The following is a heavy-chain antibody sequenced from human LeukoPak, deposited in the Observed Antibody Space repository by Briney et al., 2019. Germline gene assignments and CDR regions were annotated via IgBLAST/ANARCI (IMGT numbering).Heavy chain of an antibody. CDR2: IYHSGST. V-gene: IGHV4-30-2*01. Sequence: SQTLSLTCTVSGGSISSGGYYWSWIRQPPGKGLEWIGYIYHSGSTYYNPSLKSRVTISVDRSKNQFSLKLSSVTAADTAVYYCARGDPFFGVVPWDVWGKGTTVTVSS. J-gene: IGHJ6*04. CDR1: GGSISSGGYY. D-gene: IGHD3-3*01. CDR3: ARGDPFFGVVPWDV.